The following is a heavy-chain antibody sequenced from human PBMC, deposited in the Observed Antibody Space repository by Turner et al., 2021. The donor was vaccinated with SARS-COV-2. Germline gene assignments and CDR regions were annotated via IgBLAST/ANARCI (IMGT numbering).Heavy chain of an antibody. CDR1: GFTFSAYT. CDR3: ARDVTMTQWLVPSYGMDV. CDR2: ISSGSSYI. V-gene: IGHV3-21*01. D-gene: IGHD6-19*01. J-gene: IGHJ6*02. Sequence: VQLVESGGGLVKPGGSLRLSCAASGFTFSAYTMNWVRQAPGKGLEWVSSISSGSSYIYYADSVKGRFTISRDNAKNSLYLQMNSLRAEDTAVYYCARDVTMTQWLVPSYGMDVWGQGTTVTVSS.